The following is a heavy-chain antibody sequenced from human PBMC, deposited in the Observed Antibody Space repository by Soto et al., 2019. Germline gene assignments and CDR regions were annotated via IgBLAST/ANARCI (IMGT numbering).Heavy chain of an antibody. D-gene: IGHD3-10*01. V-gene: IGHV3-33*01. CDR3: AGSGSYRWFDY. J-gene: IGHJ4*02. CDR2: IWYDGSNK. CDR1: GFTFNNYG. Sequence: QVQLVGSGGGVVQPGRSLRLSCAASGFTFNNYGMHWVRQAPGKGLEWVAIIWYDGSNKYYADSVKGRFTISRDNSKNTLYLQMNSLRAEDTAVYYCAGSGSYRWFDYWGQGTLVTVSS.